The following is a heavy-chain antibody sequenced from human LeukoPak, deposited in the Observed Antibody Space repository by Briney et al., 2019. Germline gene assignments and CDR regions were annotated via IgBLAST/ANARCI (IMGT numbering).Heavy chain of an antibody. CDR3: CGASFGY. J-gene: IGHJ4*02. V-gene: IGHV3-30*04. Sequence: GGSLRLSCAASGFTFSSYAMHWVRQAPGKGLEWVAVISYDGSNKYYADSVKGRFTISRDNSKNTLYLQMNSLRAEDTAVYYCCGASFGYWGQGTLVTVSS. CDR2: ISYDGSNK. CDR1: GFTFSSYA. D-gene: IGHD2-21*01.